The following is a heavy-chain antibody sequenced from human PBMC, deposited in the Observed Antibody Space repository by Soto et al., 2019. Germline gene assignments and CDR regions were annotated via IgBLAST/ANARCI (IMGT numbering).Heavy chain of an antibody. V-gene: IGHV3-23*01. D-gene: IGHD2-8*01. CDR2: IRGSGGTT. CDR1: GFTFSSYT. J-gene: IGHJ4*02. Sequence: GSLILTCAASGFTFSSYTINWVRQAPGKGLEWVSAIRGSGGTTYYADSVKGRFTISRDNSKNTLYLQVNSLRAADTAVYYCASGSHRVCFDYWGQGTLVTVSS. CDR3: ASGSHRVCFDY.